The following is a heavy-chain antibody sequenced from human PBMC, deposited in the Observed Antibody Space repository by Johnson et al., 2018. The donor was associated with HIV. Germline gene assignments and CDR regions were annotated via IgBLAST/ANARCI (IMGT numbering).Heavy chain of an antibody. CDR2: INGDGSRS. CDR3: ARRGYSSSGGAFDI. V-gene: IGHV3-74*01. D-gene: IGHD6-6*01. J-gene: IGHJ3*02. Sequence: VQLVESGGGLVQPGGSLRLSCGASGFTFSNYWMQWVRQAPGTGLVRVSRINGDGSRSTYADSVKGRITTARDNAKNKLSLARSSLRAEDTAVYYCARRGYSSSGGAFDIWGQGTMVTVSS. CDR1: GFTFSNYW.